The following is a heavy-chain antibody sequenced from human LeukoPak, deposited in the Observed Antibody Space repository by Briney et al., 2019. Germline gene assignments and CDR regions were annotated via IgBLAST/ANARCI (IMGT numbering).Heavy chain of an antibody. CDR1: GGSISGYH. Sequence: PSETLSLTCTVSGGSISGYHWSWVRQPPGKGLEWIGFIYYTGSTNYNPSLKSRVTISVDTSKNQFSLKLSSVTAADTAVYYCARGVSYYDSSGYYNEYFQHWGQGTLVTVSS. V-gene: IGHV4-59*08. D-gene: IGHD3-22*01. CDR2: IYYTGST. J-gene: IGHJ1*01. CDR3: ARGVSYYDSSGYYNEYFQH.